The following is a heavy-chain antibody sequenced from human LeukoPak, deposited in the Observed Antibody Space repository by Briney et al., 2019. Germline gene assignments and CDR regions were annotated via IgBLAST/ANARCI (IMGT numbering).Heavy chain of an antibody. CDR3: ARVVLDGSISRRFDS. J-gene: IGHJ4*02. V-gene: IGHV3-23*01. CDR1: GFTFSSYA. Sequence: GGSLRLSCAASGFTFSSYAMSWVRQAPGKGLEWVSAISGSGGSTYYADSVKGRFTISRDNSKNTLYLQMNSLRAEDTAVYYCARVVLDGSISRRFDSWGQGTQVAVSS. CDR2: ISGSGGST. D-gene: IGHD3-3*02.